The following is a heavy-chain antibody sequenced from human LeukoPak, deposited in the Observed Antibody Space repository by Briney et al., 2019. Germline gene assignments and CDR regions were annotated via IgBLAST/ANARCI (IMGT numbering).Heavy chain of an antibody. CDR3: ARHEYGDDTTGWFDP. D-gene: IGHD4-17*01. CDR1: GGSISSYY. Sequence: SETLSLTCTVSGGSISSYYWSWIRQPPGKGLEWIGYIYYSGSTNYNPSLKSRVTISVDTSKNQFSLKLSSVTAADTAVYYCARHEYGDDTTGWFDPWGQGTLVTVSS. J-gene: IGHJ5*02. CDR2: IYYSGST. V-gene: IGHV4-59*08.